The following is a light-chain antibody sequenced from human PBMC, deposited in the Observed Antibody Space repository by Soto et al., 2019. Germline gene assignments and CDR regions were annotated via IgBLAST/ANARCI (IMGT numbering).Light chain of an antibody. CDR2: GAS. J-gene: IGKJ1*01. CDR1: QSISSN. Sequence: EIVMTQSPATLSVSPGERATLSCRASQSISSNLAWYQQKPGQAPRLLIYGASTRATGFPARFSGSGSGIEFTLTIRSLESEDFAVYYYQQYKDWPSWTFGQGTKVEMK. V-gene: IGKV3-15*01. CDR3: QQYKDWPSWT.